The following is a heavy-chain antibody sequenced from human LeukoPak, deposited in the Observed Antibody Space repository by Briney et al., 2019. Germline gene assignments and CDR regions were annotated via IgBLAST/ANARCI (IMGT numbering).Heavy chain of an antibody. CDR1: GFTFSSHA. Sequence: PGGSLRLSCAASGFTFSSHAMSWVRQAPGKGLEWVSTISGSGGSTYYADSVKGRFTISRDNSKSTLFLQMNSLRAEDTAVYYCAKDGYGSGSYAWFDPWGQGTLVTVSS. D-gene: IGHD3-10*01. CDR2: ISGSGGST. V-gene: IGHV3-23*01. CDR3: AKDGYGSGSYAWFDP. J-gene: IGHJ5*02.